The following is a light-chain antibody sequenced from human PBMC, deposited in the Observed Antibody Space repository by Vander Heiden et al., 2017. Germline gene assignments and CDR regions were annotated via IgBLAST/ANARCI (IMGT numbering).Light chain of an antibody. CDR2: WAS. CDR1: QSVLYSSNNKNY. CDR3: QQYHNTPT. Sequence: DIVMTQSPDSLAVSLGERATINCKSSQSVLYSSNNKNYLAWYQQKPGQPPKLLIYWASTRESGVPYRFSGSGSGTDFSLTISSLQAEDVAVYYCQQYHNTPTFGQGTKLEIK. J-gene: IGKJ2*01. V-gene: IGKV4-1*01.